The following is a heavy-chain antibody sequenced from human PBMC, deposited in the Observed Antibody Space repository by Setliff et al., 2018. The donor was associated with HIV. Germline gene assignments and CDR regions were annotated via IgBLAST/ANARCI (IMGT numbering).Heavy chain of an antibody. D-gene: IGHD6-19*01. Sequence: SETLSLTCTVSGYSISSVSYWGWIRQPPGKGLEWVGSIYHSGTTYYNPSLRSRVTISVDTSKNQFSLKLSSVTAADTAVYYCARESTDSSGYYRGYFDYWGQGTLVTVSS. CDR2: IYHSGTT. J-gene: IGHJ4*02. V-gene: IGHV4-38-2*02. CDR3: ARESTDSSGYYRGYFDY. CDR1: GYSISSVSY.